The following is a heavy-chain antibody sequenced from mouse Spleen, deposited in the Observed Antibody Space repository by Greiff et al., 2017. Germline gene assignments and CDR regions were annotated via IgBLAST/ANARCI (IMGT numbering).Heavy chain of an antibody. V-gene: IGHV5-17*02. Sequence: DVMLVESGGGLVQPGGSRKLSCAASGFTFSSFGMHWVRQAPEKGLEWVAYISSGSSTIYYAETVKGRFTISRANPKNTLFLQMTSLRSEDTAMYYCARDDYGTFDYWGQGTTLTVSS. CDR2: ISSGSSTI. CDR3: ARDDYGTFDY. CDR1: GFTFSSFG. J-gene: IGHJ2*01. D-gene: IGHD2-4*01.